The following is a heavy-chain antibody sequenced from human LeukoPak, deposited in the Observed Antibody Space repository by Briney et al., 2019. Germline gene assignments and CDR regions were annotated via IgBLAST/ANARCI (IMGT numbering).Heavy chain of an antibody. CDR3: ARIRCGHTGDICYNH. Sequence: SETLSLTCTVSGVSFNAYYWSWIRQSPGKGLEWIGEVSPGGYIKYNPSLKSRVTISVDTSGSQLSLRLSSVTAADTAMYYCARIRCGHTGDICYNHWAQGTLVTVSS. D-gene: IGHD2-8*02. CDR1: GVSFNAYY. V-gene: IGHV4-34*01. J-gene: IGHJ5*02. CDR2: VSPGGYI.